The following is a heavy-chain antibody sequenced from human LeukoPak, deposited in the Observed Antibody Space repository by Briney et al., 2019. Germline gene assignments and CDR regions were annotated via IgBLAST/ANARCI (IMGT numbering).Heavy chain of an antibody. CDR3: ARQYGSGSGSDY. V-gene: IGHV4-59*08. Sequence: SETLSLTCTVSGGSISSYYWSWIRQPPGKGLEWIGYIYYSGSTNYNPSLKSRVTISVDTSKNQFSLKLSSVTAADTAVYYCARQYGSGSGSDYWGQGTLVTVSS. CDR1: GGSISSYY. CDR2: IYYSGST. J-gene: IGHJ4*02. D-gene: IGHD3-10*01.